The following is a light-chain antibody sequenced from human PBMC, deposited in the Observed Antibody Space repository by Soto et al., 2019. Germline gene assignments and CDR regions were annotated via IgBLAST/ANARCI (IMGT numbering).Light chain of an antibody. Sequence: EIVLTQSPGTLSLSTGERATLSCRASQSVSSTYLAWYQQRPGQAPRRLIYGASGRATGIPARVSGSGSGTDFTLTISRLEPEDFAVYYCQQYGSSPPVTFGQGTRLEIK. CDR2: GAS. J-gene: IGKJ5*01. CDR1: QSVSSTY. V-gene: IGKV3-20*01. CDR3: QQYGSSPPVT.